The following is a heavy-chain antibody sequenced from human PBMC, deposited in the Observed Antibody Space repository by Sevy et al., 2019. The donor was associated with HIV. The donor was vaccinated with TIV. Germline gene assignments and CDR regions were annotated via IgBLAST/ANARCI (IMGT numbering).Heavy chain of an antibody. V-gene: IGHV4-34*01. CDR1: GGSFSGYY. D-gene: IGHD3-9*01. Sequence: SETLSLTCAVYGGSFSGYYWSWIRQPPGKGLEWIGEINHSGSTNYNPSLKSRVTISVDTSKNQFSLKLSSVTAADTAAYYCASPALTHPYYYYGMDVWGQGITVTVSS. J-gene: IGHJ6*02. CDR3: ASPALTHPYYYYGMDV. CDR2: INHSGST.